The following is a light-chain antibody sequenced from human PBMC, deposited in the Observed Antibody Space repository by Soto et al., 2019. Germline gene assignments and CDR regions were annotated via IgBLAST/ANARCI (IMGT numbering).Light chain of an antibody. CDR3: QQRYNWPVT. J-gene: IGKJ4*01. Sequence: EIVLTQSPATLSLSPGERATLSCRASEDISIYLAWYQHKPGQAPRLLIYDASNRAAGVPARFSGSGSGTDFTLTISSLEPEDFAVYSCQQRYNWPVTFGGGTKVEI. CDR2: DAS. CDR1: EDISIY. V-gene: IGKV3D-11*01.